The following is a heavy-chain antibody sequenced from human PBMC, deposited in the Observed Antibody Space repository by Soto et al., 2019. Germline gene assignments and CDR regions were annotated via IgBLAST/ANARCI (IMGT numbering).Heavy chain of an antibody. D-gene: IGHD1-26*01. J-gene: IGHJ4*02. V-gene: IGHV3-11*05. Sequence: QVQLVESGGGLVKPGGSLRLSCAASGFTFNDYYMTWFRQAPGKGLEWDSCISTTGSYTNYADSVKGRFTVSRDNANNSMYLQMNSLRDEDTAVYYCARIVGARLNDYWGQGTLVTVSS. CDR1: GFTFNDYY. CDR2: ISTTGSYT. CDR3: ARIVGARLNDY.